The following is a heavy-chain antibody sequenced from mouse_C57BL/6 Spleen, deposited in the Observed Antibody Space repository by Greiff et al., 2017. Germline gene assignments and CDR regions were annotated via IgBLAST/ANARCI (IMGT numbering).Heavy chain of an antibody. D-gene: IGHD2-3*01. J-gene: IGHJ4*01. CDR2: IWRGGST. CDR1: GFSLTSYG. V-gene: IGHV2-2*01. Sequence: QVQLKESGPGLVQPSPSLSITCTASGFSLTSYGVHWVRQSPGKGLEWLGVIWRGGSTDYNAAFISRLGISKDNSKSQVFIKMNSVQADDKAINYCARGGWLHAMDYWGQGTSVTVSS. CDR3: ARGGWLHAMDY.